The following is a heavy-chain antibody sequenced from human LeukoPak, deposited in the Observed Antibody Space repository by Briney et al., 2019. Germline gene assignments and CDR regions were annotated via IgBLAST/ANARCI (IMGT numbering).Heavy chain of an antibody. CDR1: GITLSNYG. Sequence: LPGGSLRLSCAVSGITLSNYGMTWVRQAPGKGLEWVAGISASGGGTNYADSVKGRFTISRDNSKSTLYLQMNSLRAEDTAVYYCARDRGCGDCYPPANDAFDIWGQGTMVTVSS. V-gene: IGHV3-23*01. D-gene: IGHD2-21*02. J-gene: IGHJ3*02. CDR3: ARDRGCGDCYPPANDAFDI. CDR2: ISASGGGT.